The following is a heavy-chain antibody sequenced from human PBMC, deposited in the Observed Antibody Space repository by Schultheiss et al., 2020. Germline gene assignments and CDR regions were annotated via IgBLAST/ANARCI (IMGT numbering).Heavy chain of an antibody. J-gene: IGHJ4*02. CDR2: INPDTGGA. V-gene: IGHV1-2*06. Sequence: ASVKVSCKASGYTFTGYYIHWVRQAPGQGLEWLGRINPDTGGAHFSPVFQGRVTLTRDTSITTVYMELSSLESDDTAIYYCARGASSIGLDSWGRGTLVTVSS. CDR1: GYTFTGYY. CDR3: ARGASSIGLDS. D-gene: IGHD3-3*02.